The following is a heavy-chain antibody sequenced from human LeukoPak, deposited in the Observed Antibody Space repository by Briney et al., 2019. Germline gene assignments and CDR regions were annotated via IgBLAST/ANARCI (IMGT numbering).Heavy chain of an antibody. CDR3: ATGSYGQGSLDY. CDR2: FDPEDGET. CDR1: GYTLTELS. D-gene: IGHD1-26*01. Sequence: ASVTVSCKVSGYTLTELSMHWVRQAPGKGVEWMGGFDPEDGETIYAQKFQGRVTMTEDTSTDTAYMELSSLRSEDTAVYYCATGSYGQGSLDYWGQGTLVTVSS. J-gene: IGHJ4*02. V-gene: IGHV1-24*01.